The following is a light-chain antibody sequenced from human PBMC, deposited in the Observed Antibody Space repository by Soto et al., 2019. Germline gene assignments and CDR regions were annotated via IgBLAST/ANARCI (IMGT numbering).Light chain of an antibody. CDR2: EVS. V-gene: IGLV2-14*01. CDR3: SSYTSSSPHVV. Sequence: QSVLTQPASVSGSPGQSITISCTGTSCDVGGYNYVSWYQQHSGKAPKLMIYEVSNRPSGVSNRFSGSKSGNTASLTISGLQAEDEADYYCSSYTSSSPHVVFGGGTKLTVL. J-gene: IGLJ2*01. CDR1: SCDVGGYNY.